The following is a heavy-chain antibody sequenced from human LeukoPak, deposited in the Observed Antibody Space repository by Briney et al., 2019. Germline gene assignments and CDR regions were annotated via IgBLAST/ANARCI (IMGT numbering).Heavy chain of an antibody. Sequence: PGGSLRLSCAASGFTFSSYAMSWVRQAPGKGLEWVSAISGSGGSTYYADSVKGLFNISRDNSKNTLYLQMNSLRAEDTAVYYCAKDTVPAATKRAFDIWGQGTMVTVSS. J-gene: IGHJ3*02. D-gene: IGHD2-2*01. CDR2: ISGSGGST. CDR3: AKDTVPAATKRAFDI. CDR1: GFTFSSYA. V-gene: IGHV3-23*01.